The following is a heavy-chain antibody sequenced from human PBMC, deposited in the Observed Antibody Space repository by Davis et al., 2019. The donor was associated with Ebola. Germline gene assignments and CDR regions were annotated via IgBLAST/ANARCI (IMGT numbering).Heavy chain of an antibody. Sequence: GGSLRLSCEASGFTFKNYGMHWVRQAPGKGLEWVAFIFSDGSNKFYVDSVKGRFTISRDNSQNMVYLEMNSLRVEDSAVYYCVSDGDFDSGYGFNVWGQGTTVTVSS. J-gene: IGHJ6*02. CDR1: GFTFKNYG. CDR3: VSDGDFDSGYGFNV. CDR2: IFSDGSNK. D-gene: IGHD3-10*01. V-gene: IGHV3-33*01.